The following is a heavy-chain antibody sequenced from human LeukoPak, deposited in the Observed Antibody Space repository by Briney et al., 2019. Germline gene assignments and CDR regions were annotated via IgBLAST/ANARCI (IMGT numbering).Heavy chain of an antibody. CDR2: ISGTGGST. V-gene: IGHV3-23*01. CDR1: GFTFSSYA. Sequence: GGSLRLSCAASGFTFSSYAMSWVRQAPGKGLEWVSAISGTGGSTYYADSVKGRFTISRDNSKNTLYLQMNSLRAEDTAVYYCATNDFWSGYYYFDYWSQGTLVTVSS. CDR3: ATNDFWSGYYYFDY. J-gene: IGHJ4*02. D-gene: IGHD3-3*01.